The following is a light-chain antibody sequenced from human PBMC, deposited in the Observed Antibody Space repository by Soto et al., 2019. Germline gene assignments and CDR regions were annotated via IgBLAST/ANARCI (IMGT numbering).Light chain of an antibody. CDR1: QSVGSSY. CDR3: QHYNNWPLT. Sequence: EIVLTQSPGTLSLSPGQRATLSCRASQSVGSSYLAWYQQTPGQAPRLLIYGALSRATGIPARFSGSGSGTEFTLTINSPQSEDFAVYYCQHYNNWPLTFGGGTKVDIK. CDR2: GAL. J-gene: IGKJ4*01. V-gene: IGKV3-15*01.